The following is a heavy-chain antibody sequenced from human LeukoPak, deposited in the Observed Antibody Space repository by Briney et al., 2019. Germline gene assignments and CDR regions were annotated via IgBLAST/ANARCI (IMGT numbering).Heavy chain of an antibody. Sequence: GGSLRLSCAASGFTFSSYWMHWVRQAPGKGLVWVSRINIDGSTSNYADSVKGRFTISRDNAKNSLYLQMNSLRAEDTAVYYCARDYYGSGSCFDYWGQGTLVTVSS. CDR2: INIDGSTS. J-gene: IGHJ4*02. V-gene: IGHV3-74*01. D-gene: IGHD3-10*01. CDR3: ARDYYGSGSCFDY. CDR1: GFTFSSYW.